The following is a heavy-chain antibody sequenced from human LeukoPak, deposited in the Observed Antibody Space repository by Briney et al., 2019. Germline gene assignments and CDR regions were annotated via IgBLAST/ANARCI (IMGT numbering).Heavy chain of an antibody. V-gene: IGHV3-23*01. CDR2: ISGSGGST. Sequence: GGSLRLSCAASGFTFSSYGMSWVRQAPGKGLEWVSAISGSGGSTYYADSVKGRFTISRDNSKNTLYPQMNSLRAEDTAVYYCAKRLILYSSSWYYFDYWGQGTLVTVSS. J-gene: IGHJ4*02. CDR1: GFTFSSYG. D-gene: IGHD6-13*01. CDR3: AKRLILYSSSWYYFDY.